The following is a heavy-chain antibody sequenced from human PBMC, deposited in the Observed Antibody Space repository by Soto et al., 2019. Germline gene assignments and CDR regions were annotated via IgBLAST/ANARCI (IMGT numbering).Heavy chain of an antibody. CDR1: GYSFTSYW. D-gene: IGHD1-26*01. CDR2: IYPSDSAT. Sequence: GESLKISCKGSGYSFTSYWIGWVRQMPGKGLEWMGIIYPSDSATRHSPSFPVQVTISADKSISTAYLQWSSLKASDTAMYYCARHPSYCGNSAADYYYSGMDVWGQGTTVTVSS. V-gene: IGHV5-51*01. CDR3: ARHPSYCGNSAADYYYSGMDV. J-gene: IGHJ6*02.